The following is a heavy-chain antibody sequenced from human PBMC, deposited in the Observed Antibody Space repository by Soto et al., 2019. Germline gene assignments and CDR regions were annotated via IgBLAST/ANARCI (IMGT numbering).Heavy chain of an antibody. J-gene: IGHJ5*02. V-gene: IGHV1-69*13. CDR2: IIPIFGTA. CDR1: GGTFSSYA. CDR3: ARPYCSSTSCLNWFDP. D-gene: IGHD2-2*01. Sequence: SVKVSCKASGGTFSSYAISWVRQAPGQGLEWMGGIIPIFGTANYAQKFQGRVTITADESTSTAYMELSSLRSEDTAVYYCARPYCSSTSCLNWFDPWGQGTLVTVS.